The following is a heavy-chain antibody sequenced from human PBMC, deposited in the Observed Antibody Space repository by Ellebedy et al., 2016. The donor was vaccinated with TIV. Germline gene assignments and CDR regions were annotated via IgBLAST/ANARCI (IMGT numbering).Heavy chain of an antibody. CDR2: VNHSGRT. V-gene: IGHV4-4*02. Sequence: MPGGSLRLSCGVSGGSISSSNWWSWVRQPPGKGLEWIGEVNHSGRTNYNPSLKGRVFISVDNSKNQFSLKLTSVTAADTAVYYCARENGLRSSGWYLFDYWGQGTLVTVSS. J-gene: IGHJ4*02. CDR1: GGSISSSNW. D-gene: IGHD6-19*01. CDR3: ARENGLRSSGWYLFDY.